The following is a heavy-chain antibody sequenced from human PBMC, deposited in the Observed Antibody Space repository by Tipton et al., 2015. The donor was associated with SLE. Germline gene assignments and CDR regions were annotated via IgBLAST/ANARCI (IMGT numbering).Heavy chain of an antibody. CDR3: ARVSGADDY. CDR2: FYYSGNR. CDR1: GDSISRDTYY. J-gene: IGHJ4*02. V-gene: IGHV4-39*07. Sequence: LRLSCSVSGDSISRDTYYWAWGWFRQPPAKGLGGIGGFYYSGNRYYNPSLKRRVSISVDTSKNQFSLRLSSVTAADTAVYYCARVSGADDYWGQGTLVTVSS. D-gene: IGHD4-17*01.